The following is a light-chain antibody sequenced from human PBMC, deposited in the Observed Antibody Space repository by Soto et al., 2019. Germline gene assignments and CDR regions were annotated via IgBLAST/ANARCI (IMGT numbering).Light chain of an antibody. CDR1: QGISSY. CDR2: AAS. V-gene: IGKV1-9*01. Sequence: IHLTQSPSSLSASVGDRVTNTFRASQGISSYLAWYQQKPGKAPKLLIYAASTLQSGVPSRFSGSGSGTDFTLTISSLQPEAFATYYCQQLNSYPPFGQGTRLEI. CDR3: QQLNSYPP. J-gene: IGKJ5*01.